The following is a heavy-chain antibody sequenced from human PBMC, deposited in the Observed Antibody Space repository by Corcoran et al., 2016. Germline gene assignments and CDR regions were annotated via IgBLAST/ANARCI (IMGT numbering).Heavy chain of an antibody. V-gene: IGHV1-3*01. Sequence: QVQLVQSGAEVKKPGASVKVSCKASGYTFTSYAMHWVRQAPGQRLEWMGWINAGNGNTKYSQKFQGRVTITRDTSESTAYMELSSLRSEDTAVYYVSRCFYGSGSYYAYYYYGMDFWGQGTTVTVSS. CDR2: INAGNGNT. D-gene: IGHD3-10*01. CDR1: GYTFTSYA. J-gene: IGHJ6*02. CDR3: SRCFYGSGSYYAYYYYGMDF.